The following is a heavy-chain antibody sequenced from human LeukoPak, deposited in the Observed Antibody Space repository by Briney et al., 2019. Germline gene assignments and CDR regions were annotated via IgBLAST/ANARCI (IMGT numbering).Heavy chain of an antibody. J-gene: IGHJ4*02. CDR3: ARGSRRWLQFGTIDY. CDR2: IYYSGST. CDR1: GGSISSHY. V-gene: IGHV4-59*11. Sequence: SGTLSLTCTVSGGSISSHYCSWIRQPPGKGLEWIGYIYYSGSTNYNPSLKSRVTISVDTSKNQFSLKLSSVTAADTAVYYCARGSRRWLQFGTIDYWGQGTLVTVSS. D-gene: IGHD5-24*01.